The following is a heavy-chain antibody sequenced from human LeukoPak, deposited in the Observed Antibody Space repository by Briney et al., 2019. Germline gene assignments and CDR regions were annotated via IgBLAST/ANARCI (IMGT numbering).Heavy chain of an antibody. Sequence: GGSLRLSCSASGFTFNTFAMHWVRQAPGKGLEYVSSISDNGGTTYHADSVKGGFTISRDNSKNTLYLQMSSLRAEDTAVYFCVTRGDGYYSGPFDYWGQGTLVTVSS. D-gene: IGHD5-24*01. V-gene: IGHV3-64D*06. J-gene: IGHJ4*02. CDR1: GFTFNTFA. CDR2: ISDNGGTT. CDR3: VTRGDGYYSGPFDY.